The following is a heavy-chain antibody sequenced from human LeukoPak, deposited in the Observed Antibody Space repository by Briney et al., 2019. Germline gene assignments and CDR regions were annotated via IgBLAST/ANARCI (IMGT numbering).Heavy chain of an antibody. D-gene: IGHD3-10*01. V-gene: IGHV3-9*01. CDR3: AKDMGAYGIDY. Sequence: GGSLRLSCAASGFTFDDYAMHWVRQAPGEGLEWVSGISWNSGSIGYADSVKGRFTISRDNAKNSLYLQMNSLRAEDTALYYCAKDMGAYGIDYWGQGTLVTVSS. J-gene: IGHJ4*02. CDR2: ISWNSGSI. CDR1: GFTFDDYA.